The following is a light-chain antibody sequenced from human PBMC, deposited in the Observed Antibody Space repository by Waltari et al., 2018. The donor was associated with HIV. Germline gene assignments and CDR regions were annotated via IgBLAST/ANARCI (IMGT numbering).Light chain of an antibody. Sequence: QSALTQPRSVSGSPGQTVTISCRGTSRYIGGYNYVSWYQQHPAEAPRLMIYDVNKRPSGGPDRFSGSKSGNTASLTISGLQAEDEADYYCCSYAGSNTFYVFGTGTEVTVL. CDR1: SRYIGGYNY. CDR3: CSYAGSNTFYV. V-gene: IGLV2-11*01. J-gene: IGLJ1*01. CDR2: DVN.